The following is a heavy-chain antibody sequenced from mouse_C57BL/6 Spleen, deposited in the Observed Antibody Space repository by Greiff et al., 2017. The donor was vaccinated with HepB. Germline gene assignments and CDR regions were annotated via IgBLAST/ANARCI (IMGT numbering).Heavy chain of an antibody. Sequence: EVQGVESGGGLVKPGGSLKLSCAASGFTFSSYAMPWVRQTPDKGLEWVATISDSGSYTYYPDNVKGRFTISRDNAKNNLYLQMSHLKSEDTAMYSSARGHGYAFDYWGQGTTLTVSS. V-gene: IGHV5-4*01. D-gene: IGHD2-2*01. CDR3: ARGHGYAFDY. J-gene: IGHJ2*01. CDR2: ISDSGSYT. CDR1: GFTFSSYA.